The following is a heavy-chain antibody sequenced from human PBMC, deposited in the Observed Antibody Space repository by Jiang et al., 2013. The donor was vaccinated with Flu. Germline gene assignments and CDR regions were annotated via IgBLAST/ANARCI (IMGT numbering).Heavy chain of an antibody. V-gene: IGHV3-21*01. CDR3: ARDFHDFWSGYYYYYYYGMDV. Sequence: SSISSSSSYIYYADSVKGRFTISRDNAKNSLYLQMNSLRAEDTAVYYCARDFHDFWSGYYYYYYYGMDVWGQGTTVTVSS. CDR2: ISSSSSYI. D-gene: IGHD3-3*01. J-gene: IGHJ6*02.